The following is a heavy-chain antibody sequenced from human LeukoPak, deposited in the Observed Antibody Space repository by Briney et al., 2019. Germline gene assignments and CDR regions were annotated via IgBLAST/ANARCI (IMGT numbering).Heavy chain of an antibody. CDR3: AGVWAYFDY. D-gene: IGHD6-13*01. Sequence: PGGSLRLSCAASGFTFSSYAMPWVRQAPGKGLEWVAVISYDGSNKYYADSVKGRFTISRDNSKNTLYLQMNSLRAEDTAVYYCAGVWAYFDYWGQGTLVTVSS. CDR2: ISYDGSNK. CDR1: GFTFSSYA. V-gene: IGHV3-30-3*01. J-gene: IGHJ4*02.